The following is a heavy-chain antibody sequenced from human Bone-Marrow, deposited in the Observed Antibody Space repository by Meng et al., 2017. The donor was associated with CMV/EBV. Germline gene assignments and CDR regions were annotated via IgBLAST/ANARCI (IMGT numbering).Heavy chain of an antibody. D-gene: IGHD3-3*01. CDR2: RRYDGSNK. CDR3: AKDLGWLLFG. J-gene: IGHJ4*02. CDR1: GFTFSSYG. Sequence: GGSLRLSCAASGFTFSSYGMHWVRQAPGKGLEWVAFRRYDGSNKYYADSVKGRFTISRDNSKNTLYLQMNSLRAEDTAVYYCAKDLGWLLFGGAQGALVTVSS. V-gene: IGHV3-30*02.